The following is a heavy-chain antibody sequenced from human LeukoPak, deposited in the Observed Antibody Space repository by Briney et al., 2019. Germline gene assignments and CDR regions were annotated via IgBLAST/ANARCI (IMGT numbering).Heavy chain of an antibody. CDR1: GFTFSSYA. V-gene: IGHV3-23*01. CDR2: ISGSGGST. J-gene: IGHJ4*02. D-gene: IGHD1-14*01. CDR3: AKLLPDPHFSPAK. Sequence: GGSLRLSRAASGFTFSSYAMSWVRQAPGKGLEWVSAISGSGGSTYYADSVKGRFTISRGNSKNTLYLQMNSLRAEDTAVYYCAKLLPDPHFSPAKWGQGTLVTVSS.